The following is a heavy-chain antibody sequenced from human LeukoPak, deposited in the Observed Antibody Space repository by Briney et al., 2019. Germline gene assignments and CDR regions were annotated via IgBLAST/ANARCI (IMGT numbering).Heavy chain of an antibody. CDR3: AKDLVNWNLDY. J-gene: IGHJ4*02. Sequence: GGSLRLSCAASGFTFSSYGMHWVRQAPGKGLEWVAVISYDGSNKYYADSVKGRFTISRDNSKNTLYLQMNSLRAEDTAVYYCAKDLVNWNLDYWGQGTLVTVSS. V-gene: IGHV3-30*18. D-gene: IGHD1-1*01. CDR2: ISYDGSNK. CDR1: GFTFSSYG.